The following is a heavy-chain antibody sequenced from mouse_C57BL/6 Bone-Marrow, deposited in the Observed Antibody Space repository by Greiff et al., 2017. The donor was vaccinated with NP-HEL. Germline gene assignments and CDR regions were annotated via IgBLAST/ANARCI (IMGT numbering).Heavy chain of an antibody. CDR2: IYPGDGDT. CDR1: GYAFSSYW. J-gene: IGHJ4*01. D-gene: IGHD1-1*01. Sequence: VQLQESGAELVKPGASVKISCKASGYAFSSYWMNWVKERPGKGLEWIGQIYPGDGDTKYNGKFKGKATLTADKSSSTAYMQVSSLTSEDSAVYFCARGDDGSCRRGYGMDYGGQGTSVTVSA. CDR3: ARGDDGSCRRGYGMDY. V-gene: IGHV1-80*01.